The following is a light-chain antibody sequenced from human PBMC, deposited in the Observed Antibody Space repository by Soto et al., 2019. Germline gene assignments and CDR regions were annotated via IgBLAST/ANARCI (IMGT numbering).Light chain of an antibody. Sequence: QSVLTQPPSASGSPGQSVTISCTGTSSDVGGYNYVSWYQQHPGKAPKLMIYEVTKRPSGVPDRFFGSRSGNTASLAVSGLQAEDEADYFCCSYAGSNTLVFGGGTKVTVL. CDR1: SSDVGGYNY. CDR3: CSYAGSNTLV. V-gene: IGLV2-8*01. J-gene: IGLJ2*01. CDR2: EVT.